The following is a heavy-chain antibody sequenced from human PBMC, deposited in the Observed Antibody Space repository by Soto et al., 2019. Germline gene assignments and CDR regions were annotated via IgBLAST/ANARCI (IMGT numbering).Heavy chain of an antibody. J-gene: IGHJ5*02. CDR1: GYSFDAYI. CDR3: ATWEGSRYLGLVA. Sequence: VQLVESGGALVQPGGSLRLSCAASGYSFDAYIMNWVRQAPGKGLEWVSSINPRGLTKFYADSVRGRFTISSDGASRSLFLQPNTLRAEDTDVYYCATWEGSRYLGLVAWGKGT. CDR2: INPRGLTK. V-gene: IGHV3-48*01. D-gene: IGHD2-15*01.